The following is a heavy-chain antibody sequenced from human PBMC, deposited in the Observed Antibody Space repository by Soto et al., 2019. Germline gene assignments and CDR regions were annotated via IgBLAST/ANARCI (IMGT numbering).Heavy chain of an antibody. Sequence: SETLSLTCTVSGGSISSYYWSWIRQPPGKGLEWIGYIYHSGSTYYNPSLKSRVTISVDRSKNQFSLKLSSVTAADTAVYYCAAGGGPPRYYWGQGTLVTGPS. CDR3: AAGGGPPRYY. CDR2: IYHSGST. CDR1: GGSISSYY. J-gene: IGHJ4*02. D-gene: IGHD1-26*01. V-gene: IGHV4-59*04.